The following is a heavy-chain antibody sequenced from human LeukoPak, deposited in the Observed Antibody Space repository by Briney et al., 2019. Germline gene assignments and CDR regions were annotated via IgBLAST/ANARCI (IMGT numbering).Heavy chain of an antibody. J-gene: IGHJ5*02. D-gene: IGHD1-1*01. CDR1: GDSINSYS. CDR3: ARRVVEARPSSERNWLDP. V-gene: IGHV4-59*08. Sequence: SETLSLTCIVSGDSINSYSWNWIRQSPEKGLEWIGRIYGSGSTMYNPSLRSRVTLLVDTSNNQFSLKLSSVTAADTAIYYCARRVVEARPSSERNWLDPWGQGTLVTVSS. CDR2: IYGSGST.